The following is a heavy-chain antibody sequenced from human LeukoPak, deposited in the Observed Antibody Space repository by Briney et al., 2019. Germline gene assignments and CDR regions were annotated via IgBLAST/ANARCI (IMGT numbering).Heavy chain of an antibody. Sequence: GESLKVSCKGSGYSFTTYWIGWVRQMPGKGLEWMGIIYPDDSDTRYSPSFQGQVTISADESISTAYLQWSSLKASDTAMYYCARPVYYYDSSGYYMNAFDIWGQGTMVTVSS. J-gene: IGHJ3*02. CDR1: GYSFTTYW. CDR3: ARPVYYYDSSGYYMNAFDI. CDR2: IYPDDSDT. V-gene: IGHV5-51*01. D-gene: IGHD3-22*01.